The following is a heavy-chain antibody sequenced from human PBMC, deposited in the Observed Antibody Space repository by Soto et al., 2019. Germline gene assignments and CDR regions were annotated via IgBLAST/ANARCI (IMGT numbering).Heavy chain of an antibody. D-gene: IGHD6-19*01. CDR2: MSGSGIST. J-gene: IGHJ4*02. V-gene: IGHV3-23*01. CDR3: AKEEVYSSGWHFGS. CDR1: GFTLTNYA. Sequence: SLRLSCAASGFTLTNYAMTWVRQAPGKGLEWVSGMSGSGISTFYAASVKGRFTITRDNSENTLYLQMNGLSAEDTAVYYCAKEEVYSSGWHFGSWGLGTLVTVSS.